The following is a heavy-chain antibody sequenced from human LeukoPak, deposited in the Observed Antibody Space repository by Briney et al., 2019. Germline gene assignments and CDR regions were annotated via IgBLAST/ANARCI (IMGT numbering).Heavy chain of an antibody. D-gene: IGHD3-10*01. CDR3: ARGEYYYGSGSYRAPFDY. CDR2: MNTNSGNT. J-gene: IGHJ4*02. V-gene: IGHV1-8*01. Sequence: GASVKLSFTASVYTFTSYDINWVRQAPGQGLEWMGWMNTNSGNTGYAQKFQGRVTMTRNKSISTAYMELSTLRSEATAVYYCARGEYYYGSGSYRAPFDYWGKGTLVTVSS. CDR1: VYTFTSYD.